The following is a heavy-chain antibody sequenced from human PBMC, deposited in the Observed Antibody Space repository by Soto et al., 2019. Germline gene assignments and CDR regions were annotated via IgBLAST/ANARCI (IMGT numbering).Heavy chain of an antibody. V-gene: IGHV1-69*05. CDR3: ARSGYSPSTTARHYYYYGMDV. Sequence: SVKVSCKASGGTFSSYAISWVRQAPGQGLEWMGGIIPIFGTANYAQKFQGRVTMTTDTSTSTAYMELRSLRSDDTAVYYCARSGYSPSTTARHYYYYGMDVWGQGTTVTVSS. CDR2: IIPIFGTA. J-gene: IGHJ6*02. D-gene: IGHD3-16*02. CDR1: GGTFSSYA.